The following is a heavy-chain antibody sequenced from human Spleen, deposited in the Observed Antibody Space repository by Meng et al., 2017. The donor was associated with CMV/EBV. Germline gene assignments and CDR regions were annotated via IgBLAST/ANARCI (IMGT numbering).Heavy chain of an antibody. V-gene: IGHV4-39*07. CDR3: APGLFGVAPGAYNWFDP. CDR2: IYYSGST. J-gene: IGHJ5*02. Sequence: ISSSSYYWGWIRRPPGKGLAWFGSIYYSGSTYYNPSLKSRVTISVDTYKNQFSLKLSSVTAADTAVYYCAPGLFGVAPGAYNWFDPWGQGTLVTVSS. CDR1: ISSSSYY. D-gene: IGHD3-3*01.